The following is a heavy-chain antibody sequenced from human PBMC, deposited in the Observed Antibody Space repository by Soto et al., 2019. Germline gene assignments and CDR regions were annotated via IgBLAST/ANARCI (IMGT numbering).Heavy chain of an antibody. CDR1: GGTFSSYA. Sequence: SVKVSCKASGGTFSSYAISWVRQAPGQGLEWMGGVIPIYGTTNYAQKFQGRVTMTTDASTSTAYMELRSLRSDDTAVYYCARDRNANIWNYHYWRQGTLVTVSS. D-gene: IGHD1-7*01. V-gene: IGHV1-69*05. CDR2: VIPIYGTT. J-gene: IGHJ4*02. CDR3: ARDRNANIWNYHY.